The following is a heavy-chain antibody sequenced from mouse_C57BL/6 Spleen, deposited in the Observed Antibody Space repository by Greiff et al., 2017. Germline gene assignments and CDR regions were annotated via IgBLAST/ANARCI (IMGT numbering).Heavy chain of an antibody. D-gene: IGHD1-1*01. CDR2: IYPGDGDT. CDR3: ARDDTTVVATPVDY. Sequence: QVQLQQSGPELVKPGASVKISCKASGYAFSSSWMNWVKQRPGKGLEWIGRIYPGDGDTNYNGKFKGKATLTADKSSSTAYMQLSSLTSEDSAVYFCARDDTTVVATPVDYWGQGTSVTVSS. CDR1: GYAFSSSW. V-gene: IGHV1-82*01. J-gene: IGHJ4*01.